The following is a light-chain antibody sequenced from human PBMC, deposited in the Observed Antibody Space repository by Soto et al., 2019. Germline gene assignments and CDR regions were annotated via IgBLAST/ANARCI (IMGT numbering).Light chain of an antibody. J-gene: IGKJ1*01. Sequence: DIQMTQSPSTLSASVGYRVNITCRASQRIRSWLAWYQQKPGKAPKLLTYDASSLESGVPSRFSSSGSRTEFSLTTRGLHVDDCATNSCRQYNSYSWTVGQGTKVDSK. CDR3: RQYNSYSWT. CDR1: QRIRSW. CDR2: DAS. V-gene: IGKV1-5*01.